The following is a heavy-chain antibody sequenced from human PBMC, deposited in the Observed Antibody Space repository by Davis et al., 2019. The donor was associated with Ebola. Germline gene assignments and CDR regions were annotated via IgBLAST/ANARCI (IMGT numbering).Heavy chain of an antibody. CDR2: IFYNGDT. V-gene: IGHV4-61*01. J-gene: IGHJ4*02. CDR3: ARVPDTAMVTVFDY. D-gene: IGHD5-18*01. CDR1: GGSVSSGNYY. Sequence: MPSETLSLTCTVYGGSVSSGNYYWSWIRQPPGKGLEWIGYIFYNGDTNYNPSLKSRVIISVDTSENQFSLKLSSVTAADTAVYYCARVPDTAMVTVFDYWGQGTLVTVSS.